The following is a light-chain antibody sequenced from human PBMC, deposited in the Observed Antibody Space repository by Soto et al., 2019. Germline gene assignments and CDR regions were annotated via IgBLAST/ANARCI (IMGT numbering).Light chain of an antibody. V-gene: IGLV1-40*01. J-gene: IGLJ2*01. CDR2: GDN. CDR3: QSYDNSLSHVV. CDR1: SSNIGSFYD. Sequence: QSVLTQPPSVSRAPGQRVTIPCTGSSSNIGSFYDVHWYQQLPGTVPKLLIYGDNNRPSGVPDRFSGSKSGTSASLAITGLQPEDEADYYCQSYDNSLSHVVFGGGTKLTVL.